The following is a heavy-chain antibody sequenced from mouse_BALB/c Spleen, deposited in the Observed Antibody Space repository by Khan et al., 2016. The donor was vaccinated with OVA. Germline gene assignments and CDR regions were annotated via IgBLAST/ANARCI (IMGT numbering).Heavy chain of an antibody. CDR3: AGREDI. D-gene: IGHD1-3*01. Sequence: QMQLVQSGPGLVEPSQSLSLTCTVSGFSLTSYGVYWVRQPPGKGLEWLGVIWAGGSTNYNSALMYRLSISKDNSNSQVFLKMNSLQTDDTAMYYCAGREDIWGQGTTLTVSS. V-gene: IGHV2-9*02. J-gene: IGHJ2*01. CDR1: GFSLTSYG. CDR2: IWAGGST.